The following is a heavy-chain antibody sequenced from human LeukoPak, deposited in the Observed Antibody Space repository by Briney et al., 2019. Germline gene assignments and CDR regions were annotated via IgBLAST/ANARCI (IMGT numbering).Heavy chain of an antibody. Sequence: PGGSLRLSCAASGFTFSSYAMRWVRQAPGKGLEWVAVISYDGSNKYYADSVKGRFTISRDNSKNTLYLQMNSLRAEDTAVYYCARIIGELESPIDYWGQGTLVTVSS. CDR3: ARIIGELESPIDY. CDR2: ISYDGSNK. D-gene: IGHD1-26*01. V-gene: IGHV3-30-3*01. J-gene: IGHJ4*02. CDR1: GFTFSSYA.